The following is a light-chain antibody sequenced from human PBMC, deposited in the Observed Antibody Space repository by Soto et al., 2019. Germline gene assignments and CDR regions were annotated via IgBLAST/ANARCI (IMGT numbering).Light chain of an antibody. Sequence: EIVMTQSPATLSVSPGERATLSCRASQSVSSNLAWYQHKPGQAPRLLIYGASTRATGIPARFSGSGSGTEFTLTISSLQSEDLADYYCQQYNNWPWTFGQGTKV. V-gene: IGKV3-15*01. J-gene: IGKJ1*01. CDR1: QSVSSN. CDR3: QQYNNWPWT. CDR2: GAS.